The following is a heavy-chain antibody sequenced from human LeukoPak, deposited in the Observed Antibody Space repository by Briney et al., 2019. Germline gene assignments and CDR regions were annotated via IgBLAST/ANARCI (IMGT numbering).Heavy chain of an antibody. V-gene: IGHV4-31*03. CDR2: IYYSGST. D-gene: IGHD6-19*01. CDR1: GGSISSGGYY. Sequence: SETLSLTCTVSGGSISSGGYYWSCILQHPGKGLECIGYIYYSGSTYYNPSLKSRVTISVDTSKNQFSLKLSSVTAADTAVYYCARDSRGARAVAGSWGQGTLVTVSS. J-gene: IGHJ4*02. CDR3: ARDSRGARAVAGS.